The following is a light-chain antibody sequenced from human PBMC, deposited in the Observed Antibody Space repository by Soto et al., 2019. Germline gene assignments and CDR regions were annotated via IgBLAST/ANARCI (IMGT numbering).Light chain of an antibody. CDR2: DAS. CDR1: QSVSSY. J-gene: IGKJ1*01. Sequence: EIVFTQSPATLALSPWERATLSCRASQSVSSYLAWYQQKPGXAPXLLIYDASNRATGIPARFSGSGSGTGFHLTITRLEPEDSAVYLCQHYGYSHWTVGQRTKVAIK. CDR3: QHYGYSHWT. V-gene: IGKV3-11*01.